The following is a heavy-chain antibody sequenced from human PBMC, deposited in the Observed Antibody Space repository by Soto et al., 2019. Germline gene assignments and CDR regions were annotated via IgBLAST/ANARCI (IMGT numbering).Heavy chain of an antibody. CDR2: IRDRAYSYAT. J-gene: IGHJ4*02. CDR3: TRLISAAHDY. D-gene: IGHD3-10*01. Sequence: EVLLVESGGGMVQPGGSLKLSCAASGFVFKDSSIHWVRQASGKGLEWVGRIRDRAYSYATAYAESMKGRFTISRDDSNNTAYLQMSGLKTEDTAIYYCTRLISAAHDYWGQGTLVTVSS. CDR1: GFVFKDSS. V-gene: IGHV3-73*01.